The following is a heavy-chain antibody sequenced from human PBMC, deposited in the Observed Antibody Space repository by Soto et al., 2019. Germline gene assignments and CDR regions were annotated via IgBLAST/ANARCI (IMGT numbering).Heavy chain of an antibody. J-gene: IGHJ5*02. V-gene: IGHV1-2*02. D-gene: IGHD1-7*01. Sequence: ASVKVSCKASGYTFTGYYMHWVRQAPGQGLEWMGWINPNSGGTNYAQKFQGRVTMTRDTSISTAYMELSRLRSDDTAVYYCARDRKVITGTTRSRRDTWFDPWGQGTLDTVYS. CDR1: GYTFTGYY. CDR3: ARDRKVITGTTRSRRDTWFDP. CDR2: INPNSGGT.